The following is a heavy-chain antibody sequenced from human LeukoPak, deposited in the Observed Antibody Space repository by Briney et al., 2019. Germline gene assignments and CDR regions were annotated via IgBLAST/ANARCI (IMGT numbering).Heavy chain of an antibody. J-gene: IGHJ4*02. CDR2: ISVSDNYT. V-gene: IGHV3-21*01. CDR1: GFTFRSYN. Sequence: GGSLRLSCAASGFTFRSYNMNWVRQAPGKGLEWVSSISVSDNYTYYADSVKGRFTISRDNAKKSLYLQMNSLRAEDTAVYYCAREIFWSGYYSNLHFDYWGQGTLVTVSS. CDR3: AREIFWSGYYSNLHFDY. D-gene: IGHD3-3*01.